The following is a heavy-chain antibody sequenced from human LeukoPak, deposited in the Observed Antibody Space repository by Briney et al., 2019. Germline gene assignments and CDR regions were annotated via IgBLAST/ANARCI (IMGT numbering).Heavy chain of an antibody. J-gene: IGHJ1*01. CDR1: GFTVSSNY. D-gene: IGHD6-25*01. V-gene: IGHV3-66*01. CDR2: IYVGGST. CDR3: AKEPNAYSSGWYFQD. Sequence: GGSLRLSCAASGFTVSSNYMSWVRQAPGKGLEWVSVIYVGGSTFYADSVKGRFTISRDNSKNTLDLQMDSLRVEDTAVYFCAKEPNAYSSGWYFQDWGQGTLVTVSS.